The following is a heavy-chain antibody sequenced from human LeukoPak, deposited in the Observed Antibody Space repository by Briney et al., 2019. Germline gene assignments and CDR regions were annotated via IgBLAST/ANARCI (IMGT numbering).Heavy chain of an antibody. D-gene: IGHD6-13*01. CDR3: ARGASSSWYGNNWFDP. CDR2: IYYSGST. Sequence: SETLSLTCTVSGGSISSSSYYWGWIRQPPGKGLEWIGSIYYSGSTYCNPSLKSRVTISVDTFKNQFSLKLSSVTAADTAVYYCARGASSSWYGNNWFDPWGQGTLVTVSS. J-gene: IGHJ5*02. V-gene: IGHV4-39*07. CDR1: GGSISSSSYY.